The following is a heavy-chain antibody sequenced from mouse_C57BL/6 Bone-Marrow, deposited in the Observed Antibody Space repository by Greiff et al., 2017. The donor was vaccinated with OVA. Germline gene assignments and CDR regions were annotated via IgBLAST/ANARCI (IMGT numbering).Heavy chain of an antibody. CDR1: GFTFSSYG. CDR3: ARDGYDY. Sequence: EVMLVESGGDLVKPGGSLKLSCAASGFTFSSYGMSWVRQTPDKRLEWVATISSGGSYTYYPDSVKGRFTISRDNAKNTLYLQMSSLKSEDTAMYYCARDGYDYWGQGTTLTVSS. D-gene: IGHD2-3*01. CDR2: ISSGGSYT. V-gene: IGHV5-6*01. J-gene: IGHJ2*01.